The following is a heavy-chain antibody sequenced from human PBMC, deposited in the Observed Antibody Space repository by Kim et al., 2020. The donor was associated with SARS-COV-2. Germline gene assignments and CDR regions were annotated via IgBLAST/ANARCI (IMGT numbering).Heavy chain of an antibody. CDR1: QLTVSRNH. CDR2: IYSGGMT. CDR3: ARDPLGDGYSFSDY. D-gene: IGHD4-4*01. V-gene: IGHV3-53*01. J-gene: IGHJ4*02. Sequence: GGSLRLSCEASQLTVSRNHMSWVRQAPGKGLEWVSVIYSGGMTSYAVSVKGRFTISRDSSKNTVILEMNSLRADDTAVYYCARDPLGDGYSFSDYWGQGTLVTVSS.